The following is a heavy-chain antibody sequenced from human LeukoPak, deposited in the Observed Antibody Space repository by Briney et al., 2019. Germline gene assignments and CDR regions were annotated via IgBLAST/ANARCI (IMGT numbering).Heavy chain of an antibody. CDR1: GFGFSSYD. Sequence: GGSLRLSCAASGFGFSSYDMHWVRQAPGKGLEWVAIIWFDGSAKYYGDSVKGRFTISRDNSKNTLCLQMNSLRVEDTAVYYCARDLNREDFDYWGQGTLVAVSS. CDR3: ARDLNREDFDY. J-gene: IGHJ4*02. CDR2: IWFDGSAK. V-gene: IGHV3-33*01. D-gene: IGHD1-14*01.